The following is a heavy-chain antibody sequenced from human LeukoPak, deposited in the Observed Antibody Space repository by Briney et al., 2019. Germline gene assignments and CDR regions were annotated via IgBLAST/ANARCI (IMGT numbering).Heavy chain of an antibody. CDR3: ARVSYSGYDRELNDDAFDI. D-gene: IGHD5-12*01. CDR1: GYTFTSYY. V-gene: IGHV1-46*01. Sequence: GASVKVCCKASGYTFTSYYMHWVRQAPGQGLEWMGIINPTGGTTSYAQKFQGRVTMTRDTSTSTIYMELSSLRSEDTAVYYCARVSYSGYDRELNDDAFDIWGQGTMVTVSS. CDR2: INPTGGTT. J-gene: IGHJ3*02.